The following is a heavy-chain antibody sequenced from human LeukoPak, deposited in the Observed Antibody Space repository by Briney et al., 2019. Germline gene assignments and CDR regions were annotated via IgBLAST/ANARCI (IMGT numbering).Heavy chain of an antibody. Sequence: PGRSLRLSCAASGFTFSSYGMHWVRQAPGKGLEWVAVIWYDGSNKYYADSVKGRFTISRDNSKNTLYLQMNSLRAEDTAVYYCARDGTGAVLDYWGQGTLVTVSS. J-gene: IGHJ4*02. V-gene: IGHV3-33*08. CDR3: ARDGTGAVLDY. CDR2: IWYDGSNK. CDR1: GFTFSSYG. D-gene: IGHD6-19*01.